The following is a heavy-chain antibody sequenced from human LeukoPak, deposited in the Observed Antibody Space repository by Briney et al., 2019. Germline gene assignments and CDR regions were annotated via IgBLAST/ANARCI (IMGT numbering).Heavy chain of an antibody. CDR1: GFTFSDYR. D-gene: IGHD1-1*01. V-gene: IGHV3-21*04. CDR2: ISSSSGDI. CDR3: AREKEATGFFDY. J-gene: IGHJ4*02. Sequence: GGSLRLSCAASGFTFSDYRMNWVRQAPGKGLDWVSSISSSSGDIYYADSVKGRFTISRDNGKNSVYLQMNSLRAEDTALYYCAREKEATGFFDYWGQGTLVTVSS.